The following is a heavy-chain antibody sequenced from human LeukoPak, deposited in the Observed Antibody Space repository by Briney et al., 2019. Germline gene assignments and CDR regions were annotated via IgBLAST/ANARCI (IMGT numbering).Heavy chain of an antibody. V-gene: IGHV3-23*01. J-gene: IGHJ4*02. CDR3: ATYDYVWGRYRLAQSDY. CDR2: INESGGSA. Sequence: GGSLGLSCAASEFTFRSYAMSWVRQLPGKGLEWLSYINESGGSAYYADSVKGRLVISRDNSKNSLYLEINSLRAEDTAIYYCATYDYVWGRYRLAQSDYWGQGTLVTVSS. CDR1: EFTFRSYA. D-gene: IGHD3-16*02.